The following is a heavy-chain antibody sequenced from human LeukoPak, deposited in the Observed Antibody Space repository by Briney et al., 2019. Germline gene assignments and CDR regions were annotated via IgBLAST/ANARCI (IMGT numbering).Heavy chain of an antibody. CDR3: ARDSVRCSSTSCSANWYFDL. D-gene: IGHD2-2*01. CDR1: GFTFSSYA. CDR2: ISSNGGST. Sequence: PGGSLRLSCAASGFTFSSYAMHWVRQAPGKGLEYVSAISSNGGSTYYANSVKGRFTISRDNSKNTLYLQMGSLRAEDMAVYYCARDSVRCSSTSCSANWYFDLWGRGTLVTVPS. J-gene: IGHJ2*01. V-gene: IGHV3-64*01.